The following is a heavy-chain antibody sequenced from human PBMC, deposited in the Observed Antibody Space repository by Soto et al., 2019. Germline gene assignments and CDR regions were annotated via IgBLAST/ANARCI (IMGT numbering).Heavy chain of an antibody. Sequence: QVQLQESGPGLVKPSETLSLTCTVSGGSISSYYWTWIRQPPWKGLEWIGFMYNSGSTHYNPSLKSRVTISLDTSKNQFSLNLRSVTAADTAVYYCASMGYHYGSGSYPPDYWGQGTLVTVSS. CDR1: GGSISSYY. D-gene: IGHD3-10*01. CDR3: ASMGYHYGSGSYPPDY. J-gene: IGHJ4*02. V-gene: IGHV4-59*08. CDR2: MYNSGST.